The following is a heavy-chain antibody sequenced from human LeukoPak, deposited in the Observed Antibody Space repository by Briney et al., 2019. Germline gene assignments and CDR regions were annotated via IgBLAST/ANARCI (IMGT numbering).Heavy chain of an antibody. V-gene: IGHV3-74*01. CDR2: INIDGSRT. Sequence: PGGSLRLSCAASGFTFSTYWIHWVRQAPGKGLVWVSRINIDGSRTTHADSVKGRFTISRDNAKNALYLQMNSLRAEDTAVYYCARDRCSSTSCSLGFLDVWGKGTTVTVSS. CDR1: GFTFSTYW. CDR3: ARDRCSSTSCSLGFLDV. J-gene: IGHJ6*04. D-gene: IGHD2-2*01.